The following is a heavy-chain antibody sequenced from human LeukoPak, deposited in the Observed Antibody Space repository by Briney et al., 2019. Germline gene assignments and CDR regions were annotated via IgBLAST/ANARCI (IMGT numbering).Heavy chain of an antibody. Sequence: GGSLRLSCAASGFTFSSYAMHWVRQAPGKGLEWVAVISYDGSNKYYADCVKGRFTISRDNSKNTLYLQMNSLRAEDTAVYYCARGVAGTLDYWGQGTLVTVSS. CDR1: GFTFSSYA. CDR3: ARGVAGTLDY. V-gene: IGHV3-30-3*01. CDR2: ISYDGSNK. J-gene: IGHJ4*02. D-gene: IGHD6-19*01.